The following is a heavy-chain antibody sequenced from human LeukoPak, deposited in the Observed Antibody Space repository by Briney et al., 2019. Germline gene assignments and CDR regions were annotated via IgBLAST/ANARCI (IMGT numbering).Heavy chain of an antibody. V-gene: IGHV3-30-3*01. J-gene: IGHJ4*02. CDR3: ARDGQLDY. CDR1: GFTFSSYA. D-gene: IGHD3-10*01. CDR2: ISYDGSNK. Sequence: GGFLRLSCAASGFTFSSYAMHWVRQAPGKGLEWVAVISYDGSNKYYADSVKGRFTISRDSSRNTLYLQMNSLRTEDTALYYCARDGQLDYWGQGTLVTVSS.